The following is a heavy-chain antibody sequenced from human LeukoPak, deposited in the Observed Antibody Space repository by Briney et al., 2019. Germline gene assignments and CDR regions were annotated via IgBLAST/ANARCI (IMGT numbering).Heavy chain of an antibody. V-gene: IGHV4-61*02. CDR2: IFNSGGT. D-gene: IGHD2-2*01. CDR1: GGSISSGSYY. CDR3: ARQVPWGYFDY. J-gene: IGHJ4*02. Sequence: PSETLSLTCTVSGGSISSGSYYWSWIRQPAGKGLEWIGRIFNSGGTSYNPSLESRITISIDTSKNQFSLNLRSVTAADTAVYYCARQVPWGYFDYWGQGTLVTVSS.